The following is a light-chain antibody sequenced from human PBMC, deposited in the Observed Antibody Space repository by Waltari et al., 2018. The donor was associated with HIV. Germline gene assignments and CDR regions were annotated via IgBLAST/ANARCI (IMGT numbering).Light chain of an antibody. J-gene: IGLJ2*01. CDR2: EVN. CDR3: SSYAGRNTLL. CDR1: SSNIGRHT. Sequence: QSVLTQPPSASGTPGQRVTISCSGSSSNIGRHTVNWYQQHPGKAPKLMISEVNKRPSGVPDRFSGSRSGNTASLTVSGLQAEDEAHYYCSSYAGRNTLLFGGGTKLTVL. V-gene: IGLV2-8*01.